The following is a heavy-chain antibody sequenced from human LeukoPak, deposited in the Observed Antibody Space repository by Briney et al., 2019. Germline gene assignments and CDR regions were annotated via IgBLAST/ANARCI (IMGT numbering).Heavy chain of an antibody. Sequence: SETLSLTCTVSGGSISSYYWSWIRQPPGKGLEWIGYIYYSGSTNYNPSLKSRVTISVDTSKNQFSLELSSVTAADTAVYYCARRASGYSYGFYFDYWGQGTLVTVSS. D-gene: IGHD5-18*01. CDR2: IYYSGST. V-gene: IGHV4-59*08. J-gene: IGHJ4*02. CDR1: GGSISSYY. CDR3: ARRASGYSYGFYFDY.